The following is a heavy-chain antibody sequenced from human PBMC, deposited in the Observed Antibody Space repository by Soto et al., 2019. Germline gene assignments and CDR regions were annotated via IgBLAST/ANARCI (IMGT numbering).Heavy chain of an antibody. Sequence: SETLSLTCAVYGGSFSGYYWSWIRQPPGKGLEWIGEINHSGSTNYNPSLKSRVTISVDTSKNQFSLKLSSVTAADTAVYYCARGCHPRAPTVTNYYYYYYYMDVWGKGTTVTVSS. CDR1: GGSFSGYY. CDR2: INHSGST. D-gene: IGHD4-17*01. CDR3: ARGCHPRAPTVTNYYYYYYYMDV. V-gene: IGHV4-34*01. J-gene: IGHJ6*03.